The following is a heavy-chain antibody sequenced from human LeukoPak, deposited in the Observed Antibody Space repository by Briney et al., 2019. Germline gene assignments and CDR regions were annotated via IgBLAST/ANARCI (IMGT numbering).Heavy chain of an antibody. CDR3: ASGGTVSYGTSLDY. CDR1: GFTFNSYS. Sequence: PGGSLILSCAASGFTFNSYSMNWVRQAPGKGLEWVSSISSSSNFIYYADSVKGRFTISRDNAKNSLYLQMNSLRAEDTAVYYCASGGTVSYGTSLDYWGQGTLVTVSS. CDR2: ISSSSNFI. J-gene: IGHJ4*02. D-gene: IGHD1-26*01. V-gene: IGHV3-21*01.